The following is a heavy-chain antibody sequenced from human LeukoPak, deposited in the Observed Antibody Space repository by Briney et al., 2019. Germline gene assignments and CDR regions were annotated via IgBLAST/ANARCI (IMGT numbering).Heavy chain of an antibody. J-gene: IGHJ4*02. CDR1: GDSVTSNSDA. Sequence: TLSLTCAISGDSVTSNSDAWNWIRQSPSRGLEWLGRTYYRSKWYYDYAVSVKSRITINPDTSKNQFSMQLNSVTPEDTAVYYCARDFSSSWYYFDYWGQGTLVTVSS. D-gene: IGHD6-13*01. CDR2: TYYRSKWYY. V-gene: IGHV6-1*01. CDR3: ARDFSSSWYYFDY.